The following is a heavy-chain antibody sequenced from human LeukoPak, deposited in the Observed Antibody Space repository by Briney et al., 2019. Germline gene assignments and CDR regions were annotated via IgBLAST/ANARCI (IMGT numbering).Heavy chain of an antibody. J-gene: IGHJ4*02. CDR1: GGSISSGSYY. D-gene: IGHD3-10*01. V-gene: IGHV4-61*02. CDR2: IYTSGST. Sequence: SETLSLTCTVSGGSISSGSYYWSWIRQPAGKGLEWNGRIYTSGSTNYNPSLKSRVTISVDTSKNQFSLKLSSVTAADTAVYYCARDRGGSGSYYGDFDYWGQGTLVTVPS. CDR3: ARDRGGSGSYYGDFDY.